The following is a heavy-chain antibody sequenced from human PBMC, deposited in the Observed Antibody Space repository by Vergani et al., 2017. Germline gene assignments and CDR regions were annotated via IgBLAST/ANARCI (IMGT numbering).Heavy chain of an antibody. CDR2: INAGNGNT. Sequence: QVQLVQSGAEVKKPGASVKVSCKASGYTFTSYAMHWVRQAPGQRLEWMGWINAGNGNTKYSQKFQGRVTITRDTSASTAYMELRSLRSDDTAVYYCARDPGYGSGSYYHWGQGTLVTVSS. D-gene: IGHD3-10*01. CDR3: ARDPGYGSGSYYH. CDR1: GYTFTSYA. V-gene: IGHV1-3*01. J-gene: IGHJ4*02.